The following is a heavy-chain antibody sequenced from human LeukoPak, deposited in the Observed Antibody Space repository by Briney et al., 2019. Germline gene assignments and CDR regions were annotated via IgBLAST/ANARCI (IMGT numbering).Heavy chain of an antibody. CDR3: ARWMITFGGVIARWFDP. V-gene: IGHV4-61*02. CDR1: AGSISSGSYY. CDR2: IYTSGST. D-gene: IGHD3-16*02. J-gene: IGHJ5*02. Sequence: PSQTLSLTCTVSAGSISSGSYYWSWIRQPAGKGLEWIGRIYTSGSTNYNPSLKSRVTISVDTSKNQFSLKLSSVTAADTAVYYYARWMITFGGVIARWFDPWGQGTLVTVSS.